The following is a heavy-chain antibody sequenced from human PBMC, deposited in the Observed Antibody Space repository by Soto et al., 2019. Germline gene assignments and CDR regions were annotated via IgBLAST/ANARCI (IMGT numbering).Heavy chain of an antibody. CDR3: ARAIITGSKVYYYYYGMDV. D-gene: IGHD3-9*01. CDR2: IYYSGST. V-gene: IGHV4-59*01. Sequence: NPSETLSLTCTVSGGSIGSYYWSWIRQPPGKGLEWIGYIYYSGSTNYNPSLKSRVTISVDTSKNQFSLKLSSVTAADTAVYYCARAIITGSKVYYYYYGMDVWGKGTTVTVSS. CDR1: GGSIGSYY. J-gene: IGHJ6*04.